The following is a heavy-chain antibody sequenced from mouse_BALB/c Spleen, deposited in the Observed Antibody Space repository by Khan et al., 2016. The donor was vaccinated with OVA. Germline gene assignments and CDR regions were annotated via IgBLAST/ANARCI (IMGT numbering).Heavy chain of an antibody. CDR2: IDPFSGGI. V-gene: IGHV1S135*01. J-gene: IGHJ3*01. CDR1: GYSFTSYY. D-gene: IGHD2-3*01. CDR3: TRQGYFDWFTY. Sequence: VQLKQSGPELMKPGASVEISCKASGYSFTSYYIHWIMQSHGKSLEWIGYIDPFSGGITYNQKFKGKATLTVDKSSSTAYIYFSNLTTEDSAVYYCTRQGYFDWFTYWGQGTLVTVAA.